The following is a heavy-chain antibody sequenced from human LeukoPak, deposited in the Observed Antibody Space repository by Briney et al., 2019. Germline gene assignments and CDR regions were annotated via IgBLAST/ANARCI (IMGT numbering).Heavy chain of an antibody. J-gene: IGHJ3*02. CDR1: GFSIDDYA. CDR3: AKDRLYSSSSGGAFDI. Sequence: GRSLRLSCAASGFSIDDYAMHWVRQAPGQGLEWVSGINWNSVSIIYADSVKGRFTTSRDNAKNSLYLQMNSLRAEDMALYYCAKDRLYSSSSGGAFDIWGQGTMVTVSS. V-gene: IGHV3-9*03. CDR2: INWNSVSI. D-gene: IGHD6-6*01.